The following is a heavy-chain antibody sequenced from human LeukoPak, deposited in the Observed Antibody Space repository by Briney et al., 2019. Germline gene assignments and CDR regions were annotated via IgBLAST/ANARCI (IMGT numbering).Heavy chain of an antibody. D-gene: IGHD2-2*01. CDR2: IKQDGSEK. CDR3: ARRAQYQLYYYYYCMDV. V-gene: IGHV3-7*01. J-gene: IGHJ6*03. Sequence: PGGSLRLSCAASGFTFSSYWMSWVRQAPGKGLEWVANIKQDGSEKYYVDSVKGRFTISRDNAKNSLYLQMNSLRAEDTAVYYCARRAQYQLYYYYYCMDVWGKGTTVTVSS. CDR1: GFTFSSYW.